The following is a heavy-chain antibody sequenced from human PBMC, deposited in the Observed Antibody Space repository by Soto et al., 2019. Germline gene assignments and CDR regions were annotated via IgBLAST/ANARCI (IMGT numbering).Heavy chain of an antibody. V-gene: IGHV1-69*12. D-gene: IGHD3-22*01. Sequence: QVQLVQSGAEVKKPGSSAKVSCKASGGTFSSYTISWVRQAPGQGLEWMGGIIPIFGTANYAQRFQGRVTITADESTSTAYMELSSLRSEDTAVYYCARQGESSGSYYYGMDVWGQGTTVIVSS. J-gene: IGHJ6*02. CDR1: GGTFSSYT. CDR2: IIPIFGTA. CDR3: ARQGESSGSYYYGMDV.